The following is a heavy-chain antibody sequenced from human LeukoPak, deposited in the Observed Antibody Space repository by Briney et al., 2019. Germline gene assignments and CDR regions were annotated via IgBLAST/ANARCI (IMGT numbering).Heavy chain of an antibody. CDR3: ARHLSPRRHSYGWGYFDL. Sequence: SETLSLTCAVYGGSISSSSYYWGWIRQPPGKGLEWIGSIYYSGSTYYNPSLKSRVTISVDTSKNQFSLKLSSVTAADTAVYYCARHLSPRRHSYGWGYFDLWGRGTLVTVSS. V-gene: IGHV4-39*01. D-gene: IGHD5-18*01. CDR1: GGSISSSSYY. J-gene: IGHJ2*01. CDR2: IYYSGST.